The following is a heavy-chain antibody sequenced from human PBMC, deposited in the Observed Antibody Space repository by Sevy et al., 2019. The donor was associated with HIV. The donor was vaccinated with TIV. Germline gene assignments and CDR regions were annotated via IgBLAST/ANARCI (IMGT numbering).Heavy chain of an antibody. CDR3: ARHMQWLDNGLFDY. CDR1: GGSISDSRYY. J-gene: IGHJ4*02. V-gene: IGHV4-39*01. CDR2: IYYDGIT. Sequence: SETLSLTCTVSGGSISDSRYYWGWIRQPPGKGLDWMGSIYYDGITKYNPSLKSRVTISVDPSKNQFSLKLDSVTAADTAVYYCARHMQWLDNGLFDYWGQGTLVTVSS. D-gene: IGHD6-19*01.